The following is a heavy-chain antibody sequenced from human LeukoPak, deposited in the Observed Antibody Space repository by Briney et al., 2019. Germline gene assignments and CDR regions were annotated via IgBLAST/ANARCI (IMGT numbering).Heavy chain of an antibody. Sequence: GGSLRLSCAASGFTFSSYSMNWVRQAPGKGLEWVSSISSSSSYINYADSVKGRFTISRDNAKNSLYLQMNSLRAEDTAVYYCARDRRERPTYYYGSGSHYGMDVWGQGTTVTVSS. CDR1: GFTFSSYS. CDR2: ISSSSSYI. D-gene: IGHD3-10*01. J-gene: IGHJ6*02. CDR3: ARDRRERPTYYYGSGSHYGMDV. V-gene: IGHV3-21*01.